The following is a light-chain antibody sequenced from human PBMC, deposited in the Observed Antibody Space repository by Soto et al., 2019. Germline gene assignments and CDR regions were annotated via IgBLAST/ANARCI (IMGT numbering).Light chain of an antibody. CDR3: SSYAGSRLHVL. CDR1: SNDVGRYDP. V-gene: IGLV2-23*01. J-gene: IGLJ3*02. CDR2: EGS. Sequence: QSALTQPASVSGSPGQSITISCTGTSNDVGRYDPVNWYQQHPGKAPKLIIYEGSQRPSGVSDRFSGSKSGNTASLTISGLQDEDEADYYCSSYAGSRLHVLFGGGTKLTVL.